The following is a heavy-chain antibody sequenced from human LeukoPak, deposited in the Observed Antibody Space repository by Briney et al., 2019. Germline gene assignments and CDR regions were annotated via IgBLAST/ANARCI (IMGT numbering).Heavy chain of an antibody. V-gene: IGHV4-61*02. Sequence: PSETLSLTCTVSGGSISSGTYYWSWIRQPAGKGLEWIGRIHASGSTNYNPSLKSQVTISVDTSKNQFSLKLSSVTAADTAVYYCARVGRGDIDYWGQGTLVTVSS. J-gene: IGHJ4*02. CDR1: GGSISSGTYY. D-gene: IGHD2-21*02. CDR2: IHASGST. CDR3: ARVGRGDIDY.